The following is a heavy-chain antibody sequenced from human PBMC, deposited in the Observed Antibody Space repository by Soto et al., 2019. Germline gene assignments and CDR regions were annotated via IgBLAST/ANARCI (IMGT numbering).Heavy chain of an antibody. J-gene: IGHJ5*01. V-gene: IGHV4-30-4*01. CDR1: GGSISGYYY. Sequence: SETLSLTCTVSGGSISGYYYWNWIRQGPGKGLEWIGYVYHTGSTYHNPSLKSRGSISVDTSNNQFSLKLRSVTAADTAVYFCAREPYDFPGNRIGSWGQEIPVTVS. CDR3: AREPYDFPGNRIGS. CDR2: VYHTGST. D-gene: IGHD3-16*01.